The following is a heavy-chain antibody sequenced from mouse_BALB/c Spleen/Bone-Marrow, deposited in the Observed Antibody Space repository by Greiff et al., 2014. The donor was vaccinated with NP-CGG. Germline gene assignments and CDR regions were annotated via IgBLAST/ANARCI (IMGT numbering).Heavy chain of an antibody. J-gene: IGHJ1*01. CDR2: IYPGDGDT. D-gene: IGHD2-3*01. CDR3: AREDDGYYDWYFDV. Sequence: QVQLQQSGAELARPGASVKLSCKASGYTFTSYWMRWVKQRPGQGLEWIGAIYPGDGDTRYTQKFKGKATLTADKSSSTAYMQLSSLASEDSAVYYCAREDDGYYDWYFDVWGAGTTVTVSS. V-gene: IGHV1-87*01. CDR1: GYTFTSYW.